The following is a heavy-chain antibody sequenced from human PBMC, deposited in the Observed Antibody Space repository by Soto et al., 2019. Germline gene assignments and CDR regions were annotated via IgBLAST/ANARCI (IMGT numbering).Heavy chain of an antibody. Sequence: QVQLVQSGAEVRKPGSSVKVSCKASGGTFSRHAVSWVRQAPGQGLEWMGGIIPMFGTANHAQKFQGRVTITADESTSTAYMELNSLTSEDTAIYYCARGWGDDSTDYYYAYWGQGTLVMVSS. V-gene: IGHV1-69*01. CDR3: ARGWGDDSTDYYYAY. CDR1: GGTFSRHA. J-gene: IGHJ4*02. CDR2: IIPMFGTA. D-gene: IGHD3-22*01.